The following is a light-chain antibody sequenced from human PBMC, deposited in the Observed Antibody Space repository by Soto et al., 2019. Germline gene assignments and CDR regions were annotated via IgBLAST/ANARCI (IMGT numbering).Light chain of an antibody. CDR3: QQYNSYRT. CDR2: DAS. J-gene: IGKJ1*01. CDR1: QSISSW. Sequence: DIQMTQSPYTLSASVGDRVTITCLASQSISSWLAWYQQKPGKAPKLLIYDASSLESGVPSRFSGSGSGTEFTLTIRSLKPDDFATDYCQQYNSYRTFGQGTKGDIK. V-gene: IGKV1-5*01.